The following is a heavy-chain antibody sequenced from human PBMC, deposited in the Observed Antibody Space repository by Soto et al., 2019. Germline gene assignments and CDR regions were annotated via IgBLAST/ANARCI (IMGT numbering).Heavy chain of an antibody. Sequence: PGGSLRLSCVGSGFTFSDYWMTWVRQAPGKGLEWVANIKQDGIEKYSLDSVEGRFIISRDKAENSVYLQMNSLRVEDSAVYYCARGRGRALTYYPHGVDVWGQGTTVTVSS. D-gene: IGHD3-10*01. CDR1: GFTFSDYW. CDR2: IKQDGIEK. V-gene: IGHV3-7*01. J-gene: IGHJ6*02. CDR3: ARGRGRALTYYPHGVDV.